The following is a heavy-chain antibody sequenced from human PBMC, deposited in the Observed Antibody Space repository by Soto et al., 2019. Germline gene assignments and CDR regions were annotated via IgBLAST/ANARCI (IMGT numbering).Heavy chain of an antibody. CDR3: ARRTEAYGSSGFPFDH. J-gene: IGHJ4*02. D-gene: IGHD3-22*01. V-gene: IGHV4-61*01. CDR2: IYYSGNT. CDR1: GGSVSSDSYY. Sequence: SETLSLTCTVSGGSVSSDSYYWSWIRQPPGKGLEWIGYIYYSGNTNYNPSLKSRVTMSVDTSKNQFSLKLSSVTAADTAVYYCARRTEAYGSSGFPFDHWGQGTLVTVSS.